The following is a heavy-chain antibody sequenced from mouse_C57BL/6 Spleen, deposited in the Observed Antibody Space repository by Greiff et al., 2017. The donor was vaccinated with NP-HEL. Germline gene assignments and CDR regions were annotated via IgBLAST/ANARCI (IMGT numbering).Heavy chain of an antibody. V-gene: IGHV1-26*01. D-gene: IGHD1-2*01. CDR2: INPNNGGT. CDR3: ARRSGVTTALDY. J-gene: IGHJ2*01. Sequence: EVQLQQSGPELVKPGASVKISCKASGYTFTDYYMNWVKQSHGKSLEWIGDINPNNGGTSYNQKFKGKATLTVYKSSSTAYMELRSLTSEDSAVYYCARRSGVTTALDYWGQGTTLTVSS. CDR1: GYTFTDYY.